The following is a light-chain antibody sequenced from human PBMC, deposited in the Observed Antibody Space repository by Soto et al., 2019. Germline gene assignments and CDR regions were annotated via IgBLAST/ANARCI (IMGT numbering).Light chain of an antibody. CDR3: QQYNNWPFT. V-gene: IGKV3-15*01. J-gene: IGKJ4*01. CDR1: QSFSSN. Sequence: MTQSPATLSVSPGERATLSCRASQSFSSNLAWYQQKPGQAPRLLIYDTSARATGIPARFSGSGSGTEFTLTISSLQSEDFAVYYCQQYNNWPFTFGGGTKVEI. CDR2: DTS.